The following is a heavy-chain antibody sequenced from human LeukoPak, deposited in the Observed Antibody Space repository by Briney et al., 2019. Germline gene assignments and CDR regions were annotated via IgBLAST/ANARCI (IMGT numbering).Heavy chain of an antibody. CDR3: ARGPRYYDISTGYVVGYFQH. Sequence: PSETLSLTCAVYGGSFSGYYWSWIRQSPGKGLEWIGEINHSGTTNYNPSLKSRVTISVDTSKNQFSLKLSSVTAADTAVYYCARGPRYYDISTGYVVGYFQHWGQGTLVTVSS. CDR1: GGSFSGYY. CDR2: INHSGTT. V-gene: IGHV4-34*01. J-gene: IGHJ1*01. D-gene: IGHD3-9*01.